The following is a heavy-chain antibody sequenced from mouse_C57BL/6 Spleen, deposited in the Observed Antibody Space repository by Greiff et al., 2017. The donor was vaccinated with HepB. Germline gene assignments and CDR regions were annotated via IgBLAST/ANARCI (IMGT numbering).Heavy chain of an antibody. CDR1: GYTFTSYW. CDR2: INPSNGGT. D-gene: IGHD2-1*01. V-gene: IGHV1-53*01. CDR3: ARGYGNYLGYFDY. Sequence: QVHVKQPGTELVKPGASVKLSCKASGYTFTSYWMHWVKQRPGQGLEWIGNINPSNGGTNYNEKFKSKATLTVDKSSSTAYMQLSSLTSEDSAVYYCARGYGNYLGYFDYWGQGTTLTVSS. J-gene: IGHJ2*01.